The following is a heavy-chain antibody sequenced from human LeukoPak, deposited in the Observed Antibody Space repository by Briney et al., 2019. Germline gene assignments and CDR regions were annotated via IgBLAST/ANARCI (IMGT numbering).Heavy chain of an antibody. CDR3: ARDSRSSWYMEYYYYYGMDV. J-gene: IGHJ6*02. D-gene: IGHD6-13*01. V-gene: IGHV3-21*01. CDR2: ISSSSYI. CDR1: GFTFSSYS. Sequence: GGSLRLSCAASGFTFSSYSMNWVRQAPGKGLEWVSSISSSSYIYYADSVKGRFTISRDNAKNSLYLQMNSLRAEDTAVYYCARDSRSSWYMEYYYYYGMDVWGQGTTVTVSS.